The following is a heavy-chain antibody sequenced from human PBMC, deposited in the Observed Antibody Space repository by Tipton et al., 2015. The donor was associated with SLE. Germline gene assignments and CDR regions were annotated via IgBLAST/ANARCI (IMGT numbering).Heavy chain of an antibody. V-gene: IGHV4-59*01. CDR2: ISHGGST. CDR3: ATYQGMHFDS. D-gene: IGHD2-21*01. Sequence: GLVKPSETLSLTCNVSGGSISSYYWSWIRQPPGKGLEWIGDISHGGSTNHNPSLKNRVNISLDTPKNRLSLKLTFVTAADTAMYYCATYQGMHFDSWGQGTLVTVS. J-gene: IGHJ4*02. CDR1: GGSISSYY.